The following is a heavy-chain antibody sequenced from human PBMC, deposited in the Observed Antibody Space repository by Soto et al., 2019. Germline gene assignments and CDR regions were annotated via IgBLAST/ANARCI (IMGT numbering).Heavy chain of an antibody. J-gene: IGHJ6*02. V-gene: IGHV4-59*01. D-gene: IGHD3-3*01. CDR1: GGSISSYY. CDR2: IYYSGST. CDR3: ARGNTIFGVVPYYYGMDV. Sequence: SETLSLTCTVSGGSISSYYWSWIRQPPGKGLEWIGYIYYSGSTNYNPSLKSRVAISVDTSKNQFSLKLSSVTAADTAVYDCARGNTIFGVVPYYYGMDVWGQGTTVTVSS.